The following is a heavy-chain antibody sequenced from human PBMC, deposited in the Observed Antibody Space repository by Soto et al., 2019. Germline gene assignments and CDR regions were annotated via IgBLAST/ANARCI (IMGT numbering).Heavy chain of an antibody. CDR2: ITDTGGDA. CDR1: GLTFGSRA. J-gene: IGHJ4*02. D-gene: IGHD3-10*01. V-gene: IGHV3-23*01. CDR3: ARGSTDSYPGSRIFDF. Sequence: GWSLRLSCVASGLTFGSRAMSWVRQAPGEGLQWVSTITDTGGDAKYADSVRGRFVISRDNSKKTLYLQMTSLTAEDSAMYFCARGSTDSYPGSRIFDFWGRGTLVTGSS.